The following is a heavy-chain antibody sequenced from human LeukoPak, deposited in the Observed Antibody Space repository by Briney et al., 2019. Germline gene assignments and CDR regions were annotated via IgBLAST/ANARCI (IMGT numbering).Heavy chain of an antibody. CDR3: TRFQYCSSTSCMGGDYFDY. CDR2: IRSKANSYAT. J-gene: IGHJ4*02. V-gene: IGHV3-73*01. CDR1: GFTFSGSA. D-gene: IGHD2-2*01. Sequence: GGSLRLSCAASGFTFSGSAMPWVRQASGKGLEWVGRIRSKANSYATAYAASVKGRLTISRDDSKNTAYLQMNSLKTEDTAVYYCTRFQYCSSTSCMGGDYFDYWGQGTLVTVSS.